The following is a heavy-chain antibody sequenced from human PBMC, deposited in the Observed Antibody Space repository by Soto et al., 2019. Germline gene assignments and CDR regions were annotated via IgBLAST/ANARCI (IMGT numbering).Heavy chain of an antibody. Sequence: EVQLVESGGGLVQPGGSLRLSCAASGFTFSSYWMSWVRQAPGKGLEWVANIKQDGSEKYYVDSVKGRFTISRDNAKNSLYLQMNSLRAEDTAVYYCAREDYDFCSGYFPDYWGQGTLVTVSS. J-gene: IGHJ4*02. CDR2: IKQDGSEK. CDR1: GFTFSSYW. V-gene: IGHV3-7*05. CDR3: AREDYDFCSGYFPDY. D-gene: IGHD3-3*01.